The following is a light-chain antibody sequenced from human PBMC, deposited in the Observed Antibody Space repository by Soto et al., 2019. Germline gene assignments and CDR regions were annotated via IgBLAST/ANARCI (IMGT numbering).Light chain of an antibody. J-gene: IGKJ1*01. CDR3: QQSYSNPRT. Sequence: DLQMTQSPSSLSASVGDRVTITCRASESIARFLNWYQQRPGKAPNLLISAASSLQSGVPSRFSGSGSGTDFTLTISSLQPEDFATYYCQQSYSNPRTFGQGPKVEIK. V-gene: IGKV1-39*01. CDR2: AAS. CDR1: ESIARF.